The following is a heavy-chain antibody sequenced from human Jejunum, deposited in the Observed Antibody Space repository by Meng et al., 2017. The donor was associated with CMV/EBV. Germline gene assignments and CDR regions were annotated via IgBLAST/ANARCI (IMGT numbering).Heavy chain of an antibody. CDR3: ARGLDQYKTGH. Sequence: QLQESGPGLVNPSETLSLTCTVSGDSISSGVYYWTWIRQVPGKGLEWIGCIHPSGSTHYNPSLTSRISISVDTSNNQFSLKLHSVTAADTAVYFCARGLDQYKTGHWGQGTLVTVSS. CDR2: IHPSGST. V-gene: IGHV4-31*03. CDR1: GDSISSGVYY. J-gene: IGHJ4*02. D-gene: IGHD1/OR15-1a*01.